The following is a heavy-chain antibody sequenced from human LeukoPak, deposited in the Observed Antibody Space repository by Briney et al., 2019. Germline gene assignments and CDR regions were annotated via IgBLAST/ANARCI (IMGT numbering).Heavy chain of an antibody. V-gene: IGHV1-2*02. CDR2: INPNSGGT. CDR1: GYTFTGYY. CDR3: ARAGGYYYYMDV. Sequence: ASVKVSCKASGYTFTGYYMHWVRQAPGQVLEWMGWINPNSGGTNYAQKFQGRVTMTRDTSISTAYMELSRLRSDDTAVYYCARAGGYYYYMDVWGKGTTVTISS. D-gene: IGHD3-10*01. J-gene: IGHJ6*03.